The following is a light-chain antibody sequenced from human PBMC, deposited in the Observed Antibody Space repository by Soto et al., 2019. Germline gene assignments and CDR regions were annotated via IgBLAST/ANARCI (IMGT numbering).Light chain of an antibody. Sequence: MTQSPATLSVSPGERATLSCRAGQGVTTNFAWYQQKSGQSPRLLIYDVSIRATGVPARFRGSRSGTEFTLTISSLLSEDFAVYYCQQYDNWPPITFGQGTRLEIK. CDR1: QGVTTN. CDR3: QQYDNWPPIT. V-gene: IGKV3-15*01. CDR2: DVS. J-gene: IGKJ5*01.